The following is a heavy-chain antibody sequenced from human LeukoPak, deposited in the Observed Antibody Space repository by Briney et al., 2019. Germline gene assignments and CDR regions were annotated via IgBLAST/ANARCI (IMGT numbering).Heavy chain of an antibody. CDR2: MNPNSGNT. Sequence: ASVKVSXKASGYTFTSYDINWVRRATGQGLEWMGWMNPNSGNTGYAQKFQGRVTMTRNTSISTAYMELSSLRSEDTAVYYCARGPAGQKGPYYMDVWGKGTTVTVSS. V-gene: IGHV1-8*01. CDR1: GYTFTSYD. CDR3: ARGPAGQKGPYYMDV. J-gene: IGHJ6*03.